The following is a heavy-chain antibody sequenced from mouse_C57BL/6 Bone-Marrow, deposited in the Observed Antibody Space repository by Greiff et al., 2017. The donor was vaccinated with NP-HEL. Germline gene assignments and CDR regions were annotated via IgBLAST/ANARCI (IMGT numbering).Heavy chain of an antibody. D-gene: IGHD4-1*01. CDR3: ARELTGKDWYFDV. CDR2: IYPGGGYT. V-gene: IGHV1-63*01. J-gene: IGHJ1*03. Sequence: LVESGAELVRPGTSVKMSCKASGYTFTNYWIGWAKQRPGHGLEWIGDIYPGGGYTNYNEKFKGKATLTADKSSSTAYMQFSSLTSEDSAIYYCARELTGKDWYFDVWGTGTTVTVSS. CDR1: GYTFTNYW.